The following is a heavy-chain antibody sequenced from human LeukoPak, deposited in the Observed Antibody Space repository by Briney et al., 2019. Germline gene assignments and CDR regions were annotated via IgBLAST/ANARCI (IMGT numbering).Heavy chain of an antibody. V-gene: IGHV3-11*04. CDR3: AREREWGVWFGEFGGY. CDR1: GGSFSGYY. Sequence: KSSETLSLTCAVYGGSFSGYYWSWIRQAPGKGLEWVSYISSSGNSTYYSDSVRGRFTISRDNAKNSLHLQMNSLRAEDTAVYYCAREREWGVWFGEFGGYWGQGTLVTVSS. J-gene: IGHJ4*02. CDR2: ISSSGNST. D-gene: IGHD3-10*01.